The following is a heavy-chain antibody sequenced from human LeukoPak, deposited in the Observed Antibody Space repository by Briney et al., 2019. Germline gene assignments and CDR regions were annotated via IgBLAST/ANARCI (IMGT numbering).Heavy chain of an antibody. CDR3: ARAYLRFETWFDP. D-gene: IGHD3-3*01. CDR2: IYSGGST. CDR1: GFTVSSNY. J-gene: IGHJ5*02. V-gene: IGHV3-66*01. Sequence: SGGSLRLFCAASGFTVSSNYMSWARDAPGKGLEWVSVIYSGGSTYYADSVKGRFTISRDNSKNTLYLQMNRLRAEDTAVYYCARAYLRFETWFDPWGQGTLVTVSS.